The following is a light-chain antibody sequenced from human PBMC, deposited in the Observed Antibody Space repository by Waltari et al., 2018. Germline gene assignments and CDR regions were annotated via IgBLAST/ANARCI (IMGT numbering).Light chain of an antibody. Sequence: YVVTQPPSASVPPGQSARITCRADHIRSIHVHWFQQKPGQAPVMVVYDDDARPSGIPERFSGSNSGATAPLTISRVEAGDEADYYCQFWDNSNDHPYVFGTGTNVTVL. CDR3: QFWDNSNDHPYV. V-gene: IGLV3-21*02. CDR2: DDD. CDR1: HIRSIH. J-gene: IGLJ1*01.